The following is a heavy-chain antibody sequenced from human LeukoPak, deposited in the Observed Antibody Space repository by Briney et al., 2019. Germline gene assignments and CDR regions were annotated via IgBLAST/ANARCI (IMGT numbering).Heavy chain of an antibody. CDR3: AQPLPRSPETAAARAFGN. Sequence: SQTLSLTCTVFGGSVSSGSYYWSWIRQPPGKGLEWIGYIYYSGSTNYNPSLKSRVTISVDTSKNQFSLKLSSVTAADTAVYYCAQPLPRSPETAAARAFGNWGQGSLVTVSS. CDR2: IYYSGST. D-gene: IGHD6-13*01. V-gene: IGHV4-61*01. J-gene: IGHJ4*02. CDR1: GGSVSSGSYY.